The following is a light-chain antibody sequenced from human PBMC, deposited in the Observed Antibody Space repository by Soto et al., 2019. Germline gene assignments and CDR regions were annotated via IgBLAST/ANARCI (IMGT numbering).Light chain of an antibody. Sequence: QSVLTQPASVSGSPGQSITISCAGTMRDIGAYNLVSWYQQHPGKSPQLIIYEVRNRPSGISFRFAGSKSGNTASLTISGLQAEDEADYYCSSFTSKSTLIFGGGTKLTVL. CDR2: EVR. CDR3: SSFTSKSTLI. V-gene: IGLV2-14*03. CDR1: MRDIGAYNL. J-gene: IGLJ2*01.